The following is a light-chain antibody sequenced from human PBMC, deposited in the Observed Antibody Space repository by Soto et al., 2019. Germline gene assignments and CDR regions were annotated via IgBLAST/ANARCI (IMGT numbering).Light chain of an antibody. Sequence: QSALTQPRSVSGSPGQSVTISCTGTTGDVGAYNFVSWYQLHPGKAPKLMIYDASKRPSGVPDRFSASKSGNTASLTISGLQAEDEADYYCKSRTTRNTLVFGGGTKLTVL. V-gene: IGLV2-11*01. CDR1: TGDVGAYNF. CDR3: KSRTTRNTLV. CDR2: DAS. J-gene: IGLJ3*02.